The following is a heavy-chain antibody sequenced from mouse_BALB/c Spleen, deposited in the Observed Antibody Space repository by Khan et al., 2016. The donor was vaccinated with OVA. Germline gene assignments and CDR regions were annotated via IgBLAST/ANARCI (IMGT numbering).Heavy chain of an antibody. CDR2: ISYSGNT. J-gene: IGHJ3*01. Sequence: EVQLQESGPSLVKPSQTLSLTCSVTGDSITRGYWNWIRKFPGNKLDYMGYISYSGNTYCNPSLKSRISITRDTSKNQYYLQLNSVTTEDTATYYFAYELRGFAYWGQGTLVTVSA. D-gene: IGHD1-1*01. CDR3: AYELRGFAY. CDR1: GDSITRGY. V-gene: IGHV3-8*02.